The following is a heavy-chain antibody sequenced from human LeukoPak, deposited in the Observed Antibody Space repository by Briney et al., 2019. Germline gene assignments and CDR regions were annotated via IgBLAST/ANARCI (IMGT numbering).Heavy chain of an antibody. D-gene: IGHD3-10*01. CDR2: INPNSGGT. V-gene: IGHV1-2*02. Sequence: GASVKVSCKASGYSFTTYGITWVRQAPGQGLEWMGWINPNSGGTNYAQKFQGRVTMTRDTSISTAYMELSRLRSDDTAVYYCARGSYSDYWGQGTLVTVSS. CDR1: GYSFTTYG. CDR3: ARGSYSDY. J-gene: IGHJ4*02.